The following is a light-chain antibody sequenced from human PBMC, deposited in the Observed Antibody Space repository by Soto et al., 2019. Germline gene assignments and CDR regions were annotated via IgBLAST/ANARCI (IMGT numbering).Light chain of an antibody. CDR2: DVT. V-gene: IGLV2-14*03. Sequence: QSALTQPVSVSGCPGQSITSSCTGTSSDVGGYNYVSWYQQHPDIAPKLMIYDVTNRPSGVSNRFSGSKSGNTASLTISGLQAEDEADYYCSSYASSSSLVFGTGTKVTVL. CDR1: SSDVGGYNY. CDR3: SSYASSSSLV. J-gene: IGLJ1*01.